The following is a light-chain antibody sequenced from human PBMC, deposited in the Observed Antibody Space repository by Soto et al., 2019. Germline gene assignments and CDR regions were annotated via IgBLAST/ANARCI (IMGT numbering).Light chain of an antibody. CDR1: SSDVGSYNL. CDR3: SSYAGSSNV. V-gene: IGLV2-14*02. Sequence: QSALTQPASVSGSPGQSITISCTGTSSDVGSYNLVSWYQQHPGQAPKVMIYEVNKRPSGVPDRFSGSKSGNTASLTVSGLQAEDEADYYCSSYAGSSNVFGTGTKLTVL. CDR2: EVN. J-gene: IGLJ1*01.